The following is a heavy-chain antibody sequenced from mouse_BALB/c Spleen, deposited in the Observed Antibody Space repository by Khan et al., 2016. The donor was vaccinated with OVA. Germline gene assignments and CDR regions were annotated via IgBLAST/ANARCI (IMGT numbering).Heavy chain of an antibody. V-gene: IGHV2-6-1*01. CDR1: GFSLTNYG. D-gene: IGHD2-10*01. CDR2: LWSDGST. CDR3: ARQPYYHYNIMDY. J-gene: IGHJ4*01. Sequence: QMQLEESGPGLAAPSQSLSITCTISGFSLTNYGVHWVRQPPGKGLEWLVVLWSDGSTNYNSVLKSRLTVTKDNSKSQVFLKMNSLQTDDTAIYFCARQPYYHYNIMDYWGQGTSGTVSS.